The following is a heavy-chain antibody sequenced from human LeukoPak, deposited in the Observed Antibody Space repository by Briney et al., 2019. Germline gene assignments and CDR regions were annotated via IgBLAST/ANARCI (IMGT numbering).Heavy chain of an antibody. CDR3: AREDAVATKRDY. J-gene: IGHJ4*02. CDR1: GYSISSGYY. CDR2: IYQSGNT. V-gene: IGHV4-38-2*02. Sequence: PSETLSLTCTVSGYSISSGYYWAWIRQAPGKGLEWIGSIYQSGNTHYNPSLKSRVTISVDTSKNQFSLKLSSVTAADTAVYYCAREDAVATKRDYWGQGTLVTVSS. D-gene: IGHD5-12*01.